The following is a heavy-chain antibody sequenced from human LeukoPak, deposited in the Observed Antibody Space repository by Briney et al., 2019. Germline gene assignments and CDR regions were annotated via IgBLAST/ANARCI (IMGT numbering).Heavy chain of an antibody. D-gene: IGHD4-23*01. Sequence: PSETLSLTCAVSGGSISSSNWWSWVRQPPGKGLEWIGEIYHSGGTNYNPSLKSRVTISVDKSKNQFSLKLSSVTAADTAVYYCARNYGGNSVGPESWFDPWGQGTLVTVSS. CDR1: GGSISSSNW. CDR2: IYHSGGT. V-gene: IGHV4-4*02. J-gene: IGHJ5*02. CDR3: ARNYGGNSVGPESWFDP.